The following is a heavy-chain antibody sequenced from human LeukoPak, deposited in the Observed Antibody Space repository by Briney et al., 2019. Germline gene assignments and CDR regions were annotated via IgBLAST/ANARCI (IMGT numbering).Heavy chain of an antibody. Sequence: GSLRLSCAASGFTFINYWMTWIRQPPGKGLEWIGYIYYSGSTNYNPSLKSRVTISVDTSKNQFSLKLSSVTAADTAVYYCARGVVIAPQTFDYWGQGTLVTVSS. CDR1: GFTFINYW. V-gene: IGHV4-59*01. CDR2: IYYSGST. CDR3: ARGVVIAPQTFDY. D-gene: IGHD2-21*01. J-gene: IGHJ4*02.